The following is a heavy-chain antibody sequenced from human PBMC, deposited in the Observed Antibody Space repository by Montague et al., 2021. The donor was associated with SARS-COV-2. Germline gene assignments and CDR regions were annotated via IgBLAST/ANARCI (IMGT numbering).Heavy chain of an antibody. J-gene: IGHJ4*02. V-gene: IGHV4-59*01. D-gene: IGHD1-1*01. CDR3: ARGATRTFDY. CDR1: GDSMTYFY. CDR2: IFYRGTT. Sequence: SETLSLTCTVSGDSMTYFYWSWIRQTPEKGLEWIGYIFYRGTTKYNPSLASRVTITVDTSKDQFYLKLNSVTAADTAVYYCARGATRTFDYWGQGTLVTVSS.